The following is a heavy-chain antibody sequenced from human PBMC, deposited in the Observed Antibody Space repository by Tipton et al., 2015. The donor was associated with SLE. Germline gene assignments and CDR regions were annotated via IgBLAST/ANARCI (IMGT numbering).Heavy chain of an antibody. CDR1: GYTFTSYD. J-gene: IGHJ4*02. Sequence: QLVQSGAEVKKPGASVKVSCRASGYTFTSYDINWVRQATGQGLEWMGWMNPNSGNTGYAQQFQGRVTMTRNTSISTAYMDLSSLRSEDTAMYYCARPLGLWFGDPLVIDYWGQGTLVTVSS. CDR2: MNPNSGNT. V-gene: IGHV1-8*02. CDR3: ARPLGLWFGDPLVIDY. D-gene: IGHD3-10*01.